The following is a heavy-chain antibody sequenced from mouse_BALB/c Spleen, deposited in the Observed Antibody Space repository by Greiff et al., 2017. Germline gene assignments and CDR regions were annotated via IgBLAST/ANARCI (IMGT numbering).Heavy chain of an antibody. V-gene: IGHV1-67*01. J-gene: IGHJ2*01. Sequence: QVHVKQSGPELVRPGVSVKISCKGSSYTFTDYAMHWVKQSHAKSLEWIGVISTYYGNTNYNQKFKGKATMTVDKSSSTAYMELARLTSEDSAVYYCARSRDDYYFDYWGQGTTLTVSS. CDR2: ISTYYGNT. D-gene: IGHD2-13*01. CDR1: SYTFTDYA. CDR3: ARSRDDYYFDY.